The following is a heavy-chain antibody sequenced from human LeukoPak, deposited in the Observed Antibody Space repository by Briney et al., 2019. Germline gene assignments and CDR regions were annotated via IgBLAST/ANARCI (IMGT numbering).Heavy chain of an antibody. Sequence: GGSLRLSCAASGFTFSSYDMHWVRQAPGKGLEWVAFIRYDGSNKYYADSVKGRFTISRDNSKNTLYLQMNSLRAEDTAVYYCANASPGYCSSTSCRRPIDYWGEGTLVTVSS. J-gene: IGHJ4*02. D-gene: IGHD2-2*01. CDR1: GFTFSSYD. V-gene: IGHV3-30*02. CDR2: IRYDGSNK. CDR3: ANASPGYCSSTSCRRPIDY.